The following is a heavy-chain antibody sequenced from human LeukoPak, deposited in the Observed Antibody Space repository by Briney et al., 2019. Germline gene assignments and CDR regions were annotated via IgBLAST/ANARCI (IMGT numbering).Heavy chain of an antibody. Sequence: PSETLSLTCTVSGGSISSSSYYWGWIRQPPGKGLEWIGSIYYSGSTYYNPSLKSRVTISVDTSKNQFSLKLSSVTAADTAVYYCAREGSLRYFDWSKYLGYYYMDVWGKGTTVTVSS. CDR1: GGSISSSSYY. CDR2: IYYSGST. J-gene: IGHJ6*03. V-gene: IGHV4-39*07. CDR3: AREGSLRYFDWSKYLGYYYMDV. D-gene: IGHD3-9*01.